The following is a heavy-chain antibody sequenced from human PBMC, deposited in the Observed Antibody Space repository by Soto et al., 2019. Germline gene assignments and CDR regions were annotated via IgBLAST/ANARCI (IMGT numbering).Heavy chain of an antibody. Sequence: GGSLRLSCAASGFTFSSYSMNWVRQAPGKGLEWVSSISSSSSYIYYADSVKGRFTISRDNAKNSLYLQMNSLRAEDTAVYYCARDIVVVPAAIESYYYYYGMDVWGQGTTVTVSS. CDR1: GFTFSSYS. CDR2: ISSSSSYI. J-gene: IGHJ6*02. CDR3: ARDIVVVPAAIESYYYYYGMDV. D-gene: IGHD2-2*02. V-gene: IGHV3-21*01.